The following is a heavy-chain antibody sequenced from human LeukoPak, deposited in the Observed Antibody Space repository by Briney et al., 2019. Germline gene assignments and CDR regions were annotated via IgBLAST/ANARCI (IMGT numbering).Heavy chain of an antibody. CDR1: GGTFSSYA. Sequence: SVKVSCKASGGTFSSYAISWVRQAPGQRLEWMGGIIPIFGTANYAQKFQGRVTITADESTSTAYMELSSLRSEDTAVYYCAPAGGVAAAGTIGWFDPWGQGTLVTVSS. CDR3: APAGGVAAAGTIGWFDP. D-gene: IGHD6-13*01. CDR2: IIPIFGTA. V-gene: IGHV1-69*13. J-gene: IGHJ5*02.